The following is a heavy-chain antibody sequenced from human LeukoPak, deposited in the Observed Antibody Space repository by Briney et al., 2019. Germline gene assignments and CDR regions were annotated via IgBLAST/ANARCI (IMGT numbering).Heavy chain of an antibody. CDR1: GFTFSSYS. CDR2: ISNSSSYI. D-gene: IGHD3-22*01. V-gene: IGHV3-21*01. Sequence: GGSLRLSCAASGFTFSSYSMNWVRQAPGKGLEWVSSISNSSSYIYYADSVKGRFTTSRDNAKNSLYLQMNSLRAEDTAVYYCASGYDSSGYYYNYWGQGTLVTVSS. J-gene: IGHJ4*02. CDR3: ASGYDSSGYYYNY.